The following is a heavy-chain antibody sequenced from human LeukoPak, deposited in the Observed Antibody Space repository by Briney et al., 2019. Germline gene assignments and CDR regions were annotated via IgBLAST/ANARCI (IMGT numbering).Heavy chain of an antibody. CDR3: ARSCRILDIVATIRARLGGNGFDI. V-gene: IGHV4-39*07. Sequence: SETLSLTCTVSGASISSSSYYWGWIRQPPGKGLEWIGSIYYGGSTYYNPSLKSRVTISVDTSKNQFSLKLSSVTAADKAVYYCARSCRILDIVATIRARLGGNGFDIWGQGTMVTVSS. CDR2: IYYGGST. D-gene: IGHD5-12*01. J-gene: IGHJ3*02. CDR1: GASISSSSYY.